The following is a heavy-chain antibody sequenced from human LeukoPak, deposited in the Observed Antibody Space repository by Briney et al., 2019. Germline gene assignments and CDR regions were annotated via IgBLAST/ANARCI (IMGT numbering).Heavy chain of an antibody. CDR1: GYTFTGYY. V-gene: IGHV1-46*01. CDR3: ARDLKQQLVRGWFDP. Sequence: GASVKVSCKASGYTFTGYYMHWVRQAPGQGLEWMGIINPSGGSTSYAQKFQGRVTMTRDTSTSTVYMELSSLRSEDTAVYYCARDLKQQLVRGWFDPWGQGTLVTVSS. J-gene: IGHJ5*02. D-gene: IGHD6-13*01. CDR2: INPSGGST.